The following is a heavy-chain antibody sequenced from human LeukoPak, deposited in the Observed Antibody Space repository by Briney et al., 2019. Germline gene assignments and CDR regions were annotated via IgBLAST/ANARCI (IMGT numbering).Heavy chain of an antibody. Sequence: ASVKVSCKASGYTFTSYAMHWVRQAPGQRLEWMGWTNAGNGNTKYSQKFQGRVTITRDTSASTAYMELSSLRSEDTAVYYCARGITMIVVARNNWFDPWGQGTLVTVSS. CDR3: ARGITMIVVARNNWFDP. V-gene: IGHV1-3*01. CDR2: TNAGNGNT. J-gene: IGHJ5*02. D-gene: IGHD3-22*01. CDR1: GYTFTSYA.